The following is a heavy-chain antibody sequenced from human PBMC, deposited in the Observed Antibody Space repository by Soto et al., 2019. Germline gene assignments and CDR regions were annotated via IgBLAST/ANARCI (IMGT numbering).Heavy chain of an antibody. CDR2: SSWNSGRI. Sequence: EVQLVESGGGLVQPGGSLRLSCSASGFTFDDYAMHWVLQAPGKGLEWVTGSSWNSGRIAYADSVKGRFTISRDNAKNFLYRQMNSLRAEDTALYYCAKGVALGYCTSTSCHNYYMDVWGKWTTVTVSS. CDR1: GFTFDDYA. J-gene: IGHJ6*03. D-gene: IGHD2-2*02. CDR3: AKGVALGYCTSTSCHNYYMDV. V-gene: IGHV3-9*01.